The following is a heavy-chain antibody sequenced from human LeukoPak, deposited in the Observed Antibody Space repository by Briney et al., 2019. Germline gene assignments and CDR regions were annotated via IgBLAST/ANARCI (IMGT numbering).Heavy chain of an antibody. Sequence: SETLSLTCTVSGDSISSNYSSWIRQPAGKGLEWIGRMSTSGGTNYNPSLTSRVTISVDKSKNHFSLNLNSVTAADTAVYYCARAPTGSHVDCWGQGTLVTVSS. CDR2: MSTSGGT. CDR1: GDSISSNY. V-gene: IGHV4-4*07. J-gene: IGHJ4*02. CDR3: ARAPTGSHVDC. D-gene: IGHD1-26*01.